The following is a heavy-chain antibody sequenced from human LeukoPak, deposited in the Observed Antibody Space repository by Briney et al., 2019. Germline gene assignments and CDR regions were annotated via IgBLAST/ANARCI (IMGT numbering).Heavy chain of an antibody. CDR1: GFTFDDYA. D-gene: IGHD3-22*01. J-gene: IGHJ6*02. V-gene: IGHV3-9*01. CDR2: ISWNSGSI. CDR3: AKDMIDSSGLGYGMDV. Sequence: GGSLRLSCAASGFTFDDYAMHWVRQAPGKGLEWVSGISWNSGSIGYADSVKGRFTISRDNAKSSLYLQMNSLRAEDTALYYCAKDMIDSSGLGYGMDVWGQGTTVTVSS.